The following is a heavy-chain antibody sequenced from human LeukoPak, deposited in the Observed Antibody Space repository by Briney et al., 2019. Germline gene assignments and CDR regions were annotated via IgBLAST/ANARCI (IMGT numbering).Heavy chain of an antibody. Sequence: ASVKASCKASGYTFTSYYIHWVRQAPGQGLEWMGIINPSGGSTIYAQKFQGRVTMTRDTSTSTVYMELSSLRSEDTAVYYCARATRGNTPDYWGQGTLVTVSS. CDR2: INPSGGST. J-gene: IGHJ4*02. CDR3: ARATRGNTPDY. D-gene: IGHD4-23*01. CDR1: GYTFTSYY. V-gene: IGHV1-46*01.